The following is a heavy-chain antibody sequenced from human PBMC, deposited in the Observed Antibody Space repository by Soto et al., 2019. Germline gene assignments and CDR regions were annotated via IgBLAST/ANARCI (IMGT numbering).Heavy chain of an antibody. CDR2: TYYRSKWYN. CDR1: GDSVSSNSAT. J-gene: IGHJ6*02. D-gene: IGHD2-15*01. CDR3: ARGGKDMATKVYYYNYSMDV. Sequence: PSPTLSLTCAISGDSVSSNSATWNWIRQSPSRGLEWLGRTYYRSKWYNDYAVSVESLITINPDTSKNQFSLQLNSVTPEDTAVYYCARGGKDMATKVYYYNYSMDVWGQGTTVTVSS. V-gene: IGHV6-1*01.